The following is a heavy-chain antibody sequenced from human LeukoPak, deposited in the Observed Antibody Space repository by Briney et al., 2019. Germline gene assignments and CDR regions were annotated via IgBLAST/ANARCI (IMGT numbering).Heavy chain of an antibody. CDR2: ISGSGGST. D-gene: IGHD3-16*02. CDR1: GFTFSSYA. J-gene: IGHJ4*02. CDR3: AKETYDYVWGSYRYTPFDY. Sequence: PGGSLRLSCAASGFTFSSYAMSWVRQAPGKGLEWVSAISGSGGSTYYADSVKGRFAISRDNSKNTLYPQMNSLRAEDTAVYYCAKETYDYVWGSYRYTPFDYWGQGTLVTVSS. V-gene: IGHV3-23*01.